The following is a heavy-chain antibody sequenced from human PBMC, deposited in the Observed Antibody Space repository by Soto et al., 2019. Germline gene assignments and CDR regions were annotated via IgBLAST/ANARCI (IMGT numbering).Heavy chain of an antibody. CDR2: ISGSGGST. V-gene: IGHV3-23*01. D-gene: IGHD2-15*01. CDR3: AKGSSVVVVAAAYYFDY. CDR1: GFTFSSYA. J-gene: IGHJ4*02. Sequence: GGSLRLSCAASGFTFSSYAMSWVRQAPGKGLEWVSAISGSGGSTYYADSVKGRFTISRDNSKNTLYLQMNSLRAEDTAVYYCAKGSSVVVVAAAYYFDYWGQGTLVTVSS.